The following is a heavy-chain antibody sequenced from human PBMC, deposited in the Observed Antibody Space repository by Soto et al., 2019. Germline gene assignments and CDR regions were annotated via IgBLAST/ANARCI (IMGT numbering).Heavy chain of an antibody. CDR3: AQCLLGVNYYYGMDV. CDR2: IIPIFATA. CDR1: GGTFSSYA. Sequence: QVQLVQSGAEVKKPGSSVKVSCKASGGTFSSYAINWVRQAPGQGLEWMGGIIPIFATADYAQKFQGRVTIHADEPTSTAYMELSSLRSEDTAVYYCAQCLLGVNYYYGMDVWGQGTTVTVSS. D-gene: IGHD3-16*01. V-gene: IGHV1-69*12. J-gene: IGHJ6*02.